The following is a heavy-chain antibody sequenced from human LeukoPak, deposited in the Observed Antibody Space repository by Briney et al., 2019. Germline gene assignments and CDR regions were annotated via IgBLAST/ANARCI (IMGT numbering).Heavy chain of an antibody. J-gene: IGHJ4*02. V-gene: IGHV3-23*01. D-gene: IGHD4-11*01. CDR3: AXXXDDYSNYRNDY. CDR1: GFTFSSYA. Sequence: GGSLRLSCAASGFTFSSYAMSWVRQAPGKGLEWVSAISGSGGSTYYADSVKGRFTISRDNSKNTLYLQMNSLRAEDTAVYYCAXXXDDYSNYRNDYWGQGTLVTVXS. CDR2: ISGSGGST.